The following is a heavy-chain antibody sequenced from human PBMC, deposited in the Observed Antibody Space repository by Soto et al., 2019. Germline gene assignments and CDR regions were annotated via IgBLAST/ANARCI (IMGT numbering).Heavy chain of an antibody. CDR3: ARGEYCSSTSCSGRYYYYGMDV. CDR2: ISAYNGNT. J-gene: IGHJ6*02. V-gene: IGHV1-18*01. D-gene: IGHD2-2*01. CDR1: GYTFTSYG. Sequence: ASVKVSCKASGYTFTSYGISWVRQAPGQGLEWMGWISAYNGNTNYAQKLQGRVTMTTDTSTSTAYMELRSLRSDDTAVYYCARGEYCSSTSCSGRYYYYGMDVWGQGTTVTVSS.